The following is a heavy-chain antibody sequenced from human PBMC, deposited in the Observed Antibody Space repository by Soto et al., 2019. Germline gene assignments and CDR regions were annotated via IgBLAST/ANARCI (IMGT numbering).Heavy chain of an antibody. CDR3: AKGIMPTDPHGGGFDP. CDR1: GFTFFRYA. J-gene: IGHJ5*02. V-gene: IGHV3-23*01. D-gene: IGHD1-1*01. Sequence: EVQLLESGGGFVQPGGSLRLSCAASGFTFFRYAMSWVRQAPGKGLEWVSLITDSGDRTFSADSVKGRFTISRDNSKNMVYLQMNSLRGDDTAIYYCAKGIMPTDPHGGGFDPWGQGTLVTVSS. CDR2: ITDSGDRT.